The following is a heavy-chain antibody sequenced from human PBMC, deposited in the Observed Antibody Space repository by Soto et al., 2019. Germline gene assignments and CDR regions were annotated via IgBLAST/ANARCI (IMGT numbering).Heavy chain of an antibody. CDR2: FVPLFGST. Sequence: QVQLVQSGAEVNKPGSSVKVSCQASGGTFSGYALTWVRQAPGQGLEWMGEFVPLFGSTNYAQKFAVRITINTDASTTTGYMELSTLRSEDTAVYYCATHALGTSSPPYFDNWGQGTLVTVSS. J-gene: IGHJ4*02. V-gene: IGHV1-69*01. CDR1: GGTFSGYA. CDR3: ATHALGTSSPPYFDN.